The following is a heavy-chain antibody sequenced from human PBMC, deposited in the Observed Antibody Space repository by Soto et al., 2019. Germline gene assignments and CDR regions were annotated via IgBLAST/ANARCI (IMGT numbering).Heavy chain of an antibody. CDR2: IRYDSSIT. CDR1: GFTISRST. Sequence: PGGSLRLSCAASGFTISRSTMNWVRQAPGRGLEWVSHIRYDSSITHYADSVRGRFTVSRDTAKNSLYLQMNGLRDEDTAVYYCARYYYDSSGYDGMDVWGQGTTVTVSS. D-gene: IGHD3-22*01. CDR3: ARYYYDSSGYDGMDV. V-gene: IGHV3-48*02. J-gene: IGHJ6*02.